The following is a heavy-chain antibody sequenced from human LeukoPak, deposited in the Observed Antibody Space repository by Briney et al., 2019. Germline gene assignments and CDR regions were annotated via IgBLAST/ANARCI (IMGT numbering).Heavy chain of an antibody. CDR1: GGSFSGYY. CDR3: AGFNCGGDCYSSDSFGH. D-gene: IGHD2-21*02. Sequence: PSENLSLTCAVYGGSFSGYYWSWIRQPPGKGLEWIGEINHSGSTNYNPSLKSRVTISVDTSKNQFSLKLSSVTAADTAVYYCAGFNCGGDCYSSDSFGHWGQGTLVTVSS. V-gene: IGHV4-34*01. J-gene: IGHJ4*02. CDR2: INHSGST.